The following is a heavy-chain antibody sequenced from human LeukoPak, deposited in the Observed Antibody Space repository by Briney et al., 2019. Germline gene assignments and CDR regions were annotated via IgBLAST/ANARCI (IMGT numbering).Heavy chain of an antibody. J-gene: IGHJ4*02. CDR3: ARDLDGPENY. CDR2: ISSDNTYT. D-gene: IGHD3-3*01. V-gene: IGHV3-11*05. Sequence: GGSLRLSCAASGFTFNDYHMSWIRQAPGKGLEWVACISSDNTYTDYADSVKGRFTISRDNPKNTLYLQMNSLRAEDTAVYYCARDLDGPENYWGQGTLVTVSS. CDR1: GFTFNDYH.